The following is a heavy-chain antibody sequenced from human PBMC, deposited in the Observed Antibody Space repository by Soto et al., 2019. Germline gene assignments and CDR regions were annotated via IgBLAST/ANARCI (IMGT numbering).Heavy chain of an antibody. CDR2: INAGNGNT. Sequence: QVQLVQSGAAVKKPGASVKVSCKASGYTFTRYAMHWVRQAPGQRLEWMGGINAGNGNTKYSQKFQGRVTITRDTYASTAYRVLSSLRSEDTAVYYRARGRDEGWFYPWGQGTLVSVSS. CDR3: ARGRDEGWFYP. V-gene: IGHV1-3*01. CDR1: GYTFTRYA. J-gene: IGHJ5*02.